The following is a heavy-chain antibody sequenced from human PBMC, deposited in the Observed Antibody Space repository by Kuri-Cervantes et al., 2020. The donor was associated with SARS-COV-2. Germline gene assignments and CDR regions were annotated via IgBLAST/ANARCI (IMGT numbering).Heavy chain of an antibody. CDR1: GGSISSYF. Sequence: SETLSLTCTVSGGSISSYFWSWIRQPPGKGLEWIGHIYYDGSTNYKTSLKGRVTITLDTSKNQFLLKVDTVTAADTAVYYCARASTSFDDWGHGTLVTVSS. V-gene: IGHV4-59*01. J-gene: IGHJ4*01. CDR2: IYYDGST. CDR3: ARASTSFDD.